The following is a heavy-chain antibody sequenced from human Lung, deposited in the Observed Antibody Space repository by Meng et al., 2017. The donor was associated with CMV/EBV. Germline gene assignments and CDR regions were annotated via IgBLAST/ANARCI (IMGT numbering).Heavy chain of an antibody. CDR2: VYYTGDT. Sequence: SETLSLTCTISGGSISSSSYYWAWIRQPPEKGLEWIGSVYYTGDTYYSPSLKSRVTMSIDTSKNQFSLKVNSVTDADTAVYYCVRETGGSSSNWWGQGTLVXVSS. D-gene: IGHD1-26*01. CDR3: VRETGGSSSNW. V-gene: IGHV4-39*07. J-gene: IGHJ4*02. CDR1: GGSISSSSYY.